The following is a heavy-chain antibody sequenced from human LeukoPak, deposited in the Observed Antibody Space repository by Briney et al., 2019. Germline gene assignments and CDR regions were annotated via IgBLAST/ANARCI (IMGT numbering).Heavy chain of an antibody. CDR1: GVSISTNTW. CDR3: ARHKGPHIIRGVLRNNWFDP. V-gene: IGHV4-4*02. Sequence: SETLSLTCAVSGVSISTNTWWSWVRQTPGKGLEWIGEIFHSESVNSNPSLESRLTISLDKSKNHFSLILTSVTAADTAVYYCARHKGPHIIRGVLRNNWFDPWGQGTLVTVSS. J-gene: IGHJ5*02. D-gene: IGHD3-10*01. CDR2: IFHSESV.